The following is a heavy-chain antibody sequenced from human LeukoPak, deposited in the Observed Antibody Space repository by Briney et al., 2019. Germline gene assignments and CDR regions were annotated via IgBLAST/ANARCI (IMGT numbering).Heavy chain of an antibody. D-gene: IGHD1-26*01. CDR2: ISSSGTTI. V-gene: IGHV3-11*01. J-gene: IGHJ4*02. CDR1: GFTFSDYY. CDR3: GSLSGSLRSDY. Sequence: PGGSLRLSCAASGFTFSDYYMSWLRQAPGKGLEWVSYISSSGTTIYYADSVKGRFTISRDNAKNSLYLQMNSLRVEDTAVYYCGSLSGSLRSDYWGQGTLVTVSS.